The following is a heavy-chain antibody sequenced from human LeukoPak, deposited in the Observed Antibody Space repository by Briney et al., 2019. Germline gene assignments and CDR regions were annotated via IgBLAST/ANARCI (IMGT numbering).Heavy chain of an antibody. D-gene: IGHD3-3*01. J-gene: IGHJ6*02. CDR2: ISYDGSNK. V-gene: IGHV3-30-3*01. CDR3: ARVIPDFWSGFYVGMDV. CDR1: GFAFSSYA. Sequence: GGSLRLSCAASGFAFSSYAMHWVRQAPGRGLEWVGVISYDGSNKYYADSVKGRFTISRDNSKNTLYLQMNSLRAEDTAVYYCARVIPDFWSGFYVGMDVWGQGTTVTVSS.